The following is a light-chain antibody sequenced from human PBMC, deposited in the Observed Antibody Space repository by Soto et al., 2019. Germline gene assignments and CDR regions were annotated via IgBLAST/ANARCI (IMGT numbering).Light chain of an antibody. CDR1: SSDLGNYNY. CDR2: EVT. Sequence: QSALTQPASVSGSPGQSITISCTGASSDLGNYNYVSWFQQHPGKAPKPIVYEVTNRPSGVSSRFSGSKSGNTASLTISGLQAEDEADYYCGSYTTTSYVFGSGTKVTVL. V-gene: IGLV2-14*01. CDR3: GSYTTTSYV. J-gene: IGLJ1*01.